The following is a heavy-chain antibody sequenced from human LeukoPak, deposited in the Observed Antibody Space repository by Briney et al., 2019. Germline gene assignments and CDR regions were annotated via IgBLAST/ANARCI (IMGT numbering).Heavy chain of an antibody. D-gene: IGHD2-8*01. V-gene: IGHV4-59*01. CDR2: LYYSGST. Sequence: SQSLSPTCTVSARSISSFYSTWIRHPPRNGLEWIGYLYYSGSTYYNPSLKCRVTISLDTSKNQVSLKLSSVTAADAAVYYCARVVCNGDRAAFDIWGQGTMITVSS. CDR3: ARVVCNGDRAAFDI. CDR1: ARSISSFY. J-gene: IGHJ3*02.